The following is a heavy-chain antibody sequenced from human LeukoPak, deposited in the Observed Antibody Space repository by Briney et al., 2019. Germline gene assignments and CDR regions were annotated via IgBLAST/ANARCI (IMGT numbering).Heavy chain of an antibody. V-gene: IGHV1-46*01. CDR1: GYTFTSYY. CDR2: INPSGGST. D-gene: IGHD3-9*01. CDR3: ARSPDHPYDILTGMGT. Sequence: ASVKVSCKASGYTFTSYYMHWVRQAPGQGLEWMGIINPSGGSTSYAQKFQGRVTMTRDTSTSIVYMELSSLRSEDTAVYYCARSPDHPYDILTGMGTWGQGTLVTVSS. J-gene: IGHJ5*02.